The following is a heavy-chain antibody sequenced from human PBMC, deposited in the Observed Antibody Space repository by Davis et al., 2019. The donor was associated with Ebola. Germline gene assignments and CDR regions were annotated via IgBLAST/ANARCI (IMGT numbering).Heavy chain of an antibody. V-gene: IGHV3-53*01. CDR1: GFTFSKYD. J-gene: IGHJ4*02. Sequence: GGSLRLSCAASGFTFSKYDMTWVRQAPGKGLEWVSVIYSGGSTYYADSVKGRFTISRHNSKNTLYLQMNSLRAEDTAVYYCARDRAETFFDYWGQGTLVTVSS. CDR3: ARDRAETFFDY. CDR2: IYSGGST.